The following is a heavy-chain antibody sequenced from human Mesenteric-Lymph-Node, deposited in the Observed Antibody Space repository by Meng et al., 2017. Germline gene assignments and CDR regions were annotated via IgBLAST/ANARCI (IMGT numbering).Heavy chain of an antibody. D-gene: IGHD3-10*01. CDR2: IYHNGVT. V-gene: IGHV4-34*02. CDR3: ARGGATPMIIKY. CDR1: GGSLSGYY. Sequence: QVQRKQWGAEGWKTAETLSRTCAVYGGSLSGYYWSWIRQPPGKGLEWMGEIYHNGVTKYSPSLRSRVVISIDTSKNQFSLNLRSVSAADTAMYYCARGGATPMIIKYWGPGTLVTVSS. J-gene: IGHJ4*02.